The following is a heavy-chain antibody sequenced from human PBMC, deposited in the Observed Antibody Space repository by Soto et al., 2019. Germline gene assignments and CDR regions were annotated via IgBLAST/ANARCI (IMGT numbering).Heavy chain of an antibody. V-gene: IGHV2-5*02. CDR3: ARQTLYCSGGSCGLDY. J-gene: IGHJ4*02. CDR2: IYWDDDK. Sequence: QITLKESGPTLVKPTQTLTLTCTFSGFSLSTSGVGVGWIRQPPGNALEWLALIYWDDDKRYSPSLKSRLTITKDTSKNQVVLTMTNMDPVDTATYYCARQTLYCSGGSCGLDYWGQGTLVTVSS. D-gene: IGHD2-15*01. CDR1: GFSLSTSGVG.